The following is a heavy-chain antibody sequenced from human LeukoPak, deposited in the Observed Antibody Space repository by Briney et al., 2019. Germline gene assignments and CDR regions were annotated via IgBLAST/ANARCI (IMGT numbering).Heavy chain of an antibody. CDR1: GGSISSYY. V-gene: IGHV4-59*08. CDR3: ARQSSGYDLGPFAY. D-gene: IGHD5-12*01. CDR2: ISYSGST. Sequence: SETLSLTCTVSGGSISSYYWSGIRQPPGKGLEWIAYISYSGSTNYNPSLRSRVTISLDTSKNHFSLKLSSVTAADTAVYYCARQSSGYDLGPFAYWGQGTLVTVSS. J-gene: IGHJ4*02.